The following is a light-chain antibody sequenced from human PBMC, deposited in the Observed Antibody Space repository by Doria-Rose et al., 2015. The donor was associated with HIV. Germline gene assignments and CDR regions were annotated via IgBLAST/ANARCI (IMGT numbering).Light chain of an antibody. CDR2: AAS. CDR1: QDISSY. CDR3: QQLNSYPPT. Sequence: ITCRASQDISSYLAWYQQKPGKAPKLLIYAASTLQSGVPSRFSGSGSGTEFTLTITSLQPEDFATYYCQQLNSYPPTFGGGTKVETK. J-gene: IGKJ4*01. V-gene: IGKV1-9*01.